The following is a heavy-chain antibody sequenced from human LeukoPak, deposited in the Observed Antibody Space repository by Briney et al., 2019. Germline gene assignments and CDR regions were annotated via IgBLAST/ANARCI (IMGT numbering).Heavy chain of an antibody. J-gene: IGHJ6*03. CDR1: GYTFTSYG. D-gene: IGHD3-10*01. CDR3: ARFTAITMVRGAEYYYYYMDV. Sequence: VSVKVSCKASGYTFTSYGISWVRQAPGQGLEWMGWISAYNGNTNYAQKLQGRVTMTTDTSTSTAYMELRSLRSDDTAVYYCARFTAITMVRGAEYYYYYMDVWGKGTTVTVSS. CDR2: ISAYNGNT. V-gene: IGHV1-18*01.